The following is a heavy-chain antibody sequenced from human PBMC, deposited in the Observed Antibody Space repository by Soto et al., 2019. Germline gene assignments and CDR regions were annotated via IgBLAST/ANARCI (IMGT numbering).Heavy chain of an antibody. V-gene: IGHV3-23*01. D-gene: IGHD1-1*01. Sequence: PGGSLRLSCAASGFTFSSYAMSWVRQAPGKGLEWVSTINSGGSTYYADSVKGRFTISRDNSKNTLYLQMNSLRAEDTALYHCAKVNPEINWNDFDYWGQGTPVTVSS. CDR1: GFTFSSYA. CDR3: AKVNPEINWNDFDY. J-gene: IGHJ4*02. CDR2: INSGGST.